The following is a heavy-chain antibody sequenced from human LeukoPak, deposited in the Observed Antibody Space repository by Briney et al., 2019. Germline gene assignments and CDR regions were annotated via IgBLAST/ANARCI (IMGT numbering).Heavy chain of an antibody. J-gene: IGHJ4*02. V-gene: IGHV4-34*01. CDR1: GGSFSGYY. CDR2: INHSGST. Sequence: SETLSLTCAVYGGSFSGYYWSWIRQPPGKGLEWIGEINHSGSTNYNPSLKSRVTISVDTSKNQFSLKLSSVTAADTAVYYCARGRYWNYANYFDYWGQGTLVTVSS. D-gene: IGHD1-7*01. CDR3: ARGRYWNYANYFDY.